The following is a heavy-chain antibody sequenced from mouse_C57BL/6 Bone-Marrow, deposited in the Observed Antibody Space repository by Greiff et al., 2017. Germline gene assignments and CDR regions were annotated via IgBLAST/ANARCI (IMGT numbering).Heavy chain of an antibody. Sequence: EVQGVESGGGLVQPKGSLKLSCAASGFSFNTYAMNWVRQAPGKGVEWVARIRSKSNNSATYYADSVKDRFTISRDDSESMLYLQMNNLKTEDTAMYYCVRQDDYGGDYYARDYWGQGTSVTVSS. V-gene: IGHV10-1*01. CDR2: IRSKSNNSAT. CDR1: GFSFNTYA. CDR3: VRQDDYGGDYYARDY. J-gene: IGHJ4*01. D-gene: IGHD2-4*01.